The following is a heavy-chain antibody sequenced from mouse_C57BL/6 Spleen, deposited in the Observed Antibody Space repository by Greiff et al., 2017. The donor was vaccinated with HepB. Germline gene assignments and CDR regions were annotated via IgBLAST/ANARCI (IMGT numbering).Heavy chain of an antibody. CDR1: GFTFSSYA. D-gene: IGHD4-1*01. CDR3: ARKLGRNYAMDY. CDR2: ISDGGSYT. Sequence: EVQLVESGGGLVKPGGSLKLSCAASGFTFSSYAMSWVRQTPEKRLEWVATISDGGSYTYYPDNVKGRFTISRDNAKNNLYLQMSHLKSEDTAMYYCARKLGRNYAMDYWGQGTSVTVSS. V-gene: IGHV5-4*01. J-gene: IGHJ4*01.